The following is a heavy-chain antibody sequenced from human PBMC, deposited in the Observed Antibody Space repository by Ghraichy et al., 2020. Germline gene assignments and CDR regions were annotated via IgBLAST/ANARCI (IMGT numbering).Heavy chain of an antibody. Sequence: GSLRLSCAASGFTFSSYNMNWVRQAPGKGLEWVSYISSSRTNIYYADSVKGRFTISRDNAKSSLFLQMNSLKVEDTAVYYCARVVSHYYGSGSHPYDYWGQGTLVTVSS. CDR2: ISSSRTNI. D-gene: IGHD3-10*01. CDR1: GFTFSSYN. V-gene: IGHV3-48*01. J-gene: IGHJ4*02. CDR3: ARVVSHYYGSGSHPYDY.